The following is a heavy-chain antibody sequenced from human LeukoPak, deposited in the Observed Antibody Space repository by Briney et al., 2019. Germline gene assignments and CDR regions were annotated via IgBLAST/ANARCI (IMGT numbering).Heavy chain of an antibody. CDR1: GFIVSSSY. D-gene: IGHD6-19*01. J-gene: IGHJ4*02. CDR3: ARDGPTGWHYFEY. CDR2: IYSDGGT. V-gene: IGHV3-23*01. Sequence: GGSLRLSCAASGFIVSSSYTSWVRQAPGQGLEWVSVIYSDGGTSFAGHTYYADSVEGRFTISRDNSKNTLCLQMNSLRTEDPAVYYCARDGPTGWHYFEYWGQGTLVTVSS.